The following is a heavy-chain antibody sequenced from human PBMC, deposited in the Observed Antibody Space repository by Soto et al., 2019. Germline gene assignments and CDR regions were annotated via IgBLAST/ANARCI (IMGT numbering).Heavy chain of an antibody. CDR2: INPSLSMS. CDR1: GDTFNFHT. V-gene: IGHV1-69*02. J-gene: IGHJ4*02. D-gene: IGHD3-10*01. Sequence: QVQLVQSGADVQRPGSSVRVSCKAPGDTFNFHTHNWVRQAPGQGLQSMGRINPSLSMSNYAPRFQGRVTMTADKSTSPADLELSSLRSEVTAMYYCATGYVSGYRAFASWGQGALFTVSS. CDR3: ATGYVSGYRAFAS.